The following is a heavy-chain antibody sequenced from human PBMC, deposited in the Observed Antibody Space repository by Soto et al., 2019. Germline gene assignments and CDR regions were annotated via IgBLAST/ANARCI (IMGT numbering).Heavy chain of an antibody. D-gene: IGHD6-19*01. J-gene: IGHJ4*02. V-gene: IGHV2-5*02. CDR3: AHIVVAGLGYYFAY. CDR1: GFSLSSTRMA. Sequence: QITLKESGPTLVKPTQTLTLTCTFSGFSLSSTRMAVGWIRQPPGKALEWLALIYWDDDKRYSPFLKSRLTSTKDTSKTQVVLTMSNMDPVDTARYYCAHIVVAGLGYYFAYWGQGTLVTVSS. CDR2: IYWDDDK.